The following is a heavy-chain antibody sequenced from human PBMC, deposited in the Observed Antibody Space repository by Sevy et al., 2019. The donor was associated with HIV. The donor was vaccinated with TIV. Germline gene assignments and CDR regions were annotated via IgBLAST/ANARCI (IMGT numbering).Heavy chain of an antibody. D-gene: IGHD3-22*01. CDR3: ARKYDSSGYFDY. CDR1: GFTFSSYA. J-gene: IGHJ4*02. CDR2: ISVSGASGGKP. V-gene: IGHV3-23*01. Sequence: GGSLRLSCAASGFTFSSYAMNWVRQAPGKGLEWVSGISVSGASGGKPNYADSVKGRFTISRDDSKNTLYLQLNSLRAQETAIYYCARKYDSSGYFDYWGQGTLVTVSS.